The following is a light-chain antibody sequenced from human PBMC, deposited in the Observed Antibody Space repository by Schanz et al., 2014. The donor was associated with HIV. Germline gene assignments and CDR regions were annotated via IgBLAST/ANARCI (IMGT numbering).Light chain of an antibody. CDR2: GAS. CDR1: QSLSSNI. V-gene: IGKV3-20*01. CDR3: QQYGRSPWT. Sequence: EIVLTQSPGTLSLSPGERATLSCWASQSLSSNILAWYQHKPGQAPRLLIYGASSRATGIPDRFSGSGSGTDFTLTIRRLEPEDFAVYYCQQYGRSPWTFGQGTKVEIK. J-gene: IGKJ1*01.